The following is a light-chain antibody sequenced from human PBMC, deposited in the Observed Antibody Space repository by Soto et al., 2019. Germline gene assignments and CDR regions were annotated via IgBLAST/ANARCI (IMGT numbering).Light chain of an antibody. J-gene: IGKJ2*01. CDR3: QQYGGSPYT. Sequence: EIVLTQSPGTLSLSPGDIATLSCRASQTINSGLAWYQHKRGQAPRLIIYGVSVRAIGIPDRFGGSGSGTDCTLTISRLEPEDVAVYFCQQYGGSPYTFGQGTKVDI. V-gene: IGKV3-20*01. CDR2: GVS. CDR1: QTINSG.